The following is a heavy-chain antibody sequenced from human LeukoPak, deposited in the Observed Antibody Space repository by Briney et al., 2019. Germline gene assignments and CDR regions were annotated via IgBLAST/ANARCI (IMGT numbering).Heavy chain of an antibody. V-gene: IGHV3-64D*06. Sequence: GGSLRLSCSASGFTFSSYTMHWVRQAPGKGLEYVSAISSNGGSTYYADSVKGRFTISRDNSKNTLYLQMSSLRVEDTAVYYCVKDFLLTGIAAAGTDGDYWGQGTLVTVSS. CDR2: ISSNGGST. CDR1: GFTFSSYT. CDR3: VKDFLLTGIAAAGTDGDY. D-gene: IGHD6-13*01. J-gene: IGHJ4*02.